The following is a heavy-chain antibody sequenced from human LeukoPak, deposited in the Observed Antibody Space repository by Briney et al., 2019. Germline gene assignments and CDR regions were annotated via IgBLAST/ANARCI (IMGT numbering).Heavy chain of an antibody. CDR1: GFIFSRYW. D-gene: IGHD6-19*01. CDR2: IKPDGSEK. CDR3: MRDRVAGF. Sequence: PGGSLRLSCAASGFIFSRYWMSWVRQAPGKGLEWVAYIKPDGSEKYYVDSVKGRFTISRDNAKNSLYLQMNSLRDDDAAVYYCMRDRVAGFWGQGTLVAVSS. J-gene: IGHJ4*02. V-gene: IGHV3-7*01.